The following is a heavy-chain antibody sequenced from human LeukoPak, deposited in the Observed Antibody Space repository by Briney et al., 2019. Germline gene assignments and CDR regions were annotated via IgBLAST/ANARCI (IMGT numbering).Heavy chain of an antibody. Sequence: PSETLSLTCTVSGYSISSGYNWAWIRQAPGKGLEWIGSISHGGRTFYSPSLQSRITISLHTSKNQFSLNLTSVTAVDTAVYYCIRDCSGQSCFSAYWGQGTLVAVSS. CDR3: IRDCSGQSCFSAY. CDR1: GYSISSGYN. CDR2: ISHGGRT. V-gene: IGHV4-38-2*02. J-gene: IGHJ4*02. D-gene: IGHD2-15*01.